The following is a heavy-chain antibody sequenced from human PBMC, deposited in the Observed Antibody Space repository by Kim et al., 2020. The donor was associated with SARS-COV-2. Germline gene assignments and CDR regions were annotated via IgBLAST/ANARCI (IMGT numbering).Heavy chain of an antibody. CDR3: AREGASWELLRLDPYFDY. D-gene: IGHD1-26*01. CDR2: ISYDGSNK. J-gene: IGHJ4*02. Sequence: GGSLRLSCAASGFTFSSYAMHWVRQAPGKGLEWVAVISYDGSNKYYADSVKGRFTISRDNSKNTLYLQMNSLRAEDTAVYYCAREGASWELLRLDPYFDYWGQGTLVTVSS. CDR1: GFTFSSYA. V-gene: IGHV3-30*04.